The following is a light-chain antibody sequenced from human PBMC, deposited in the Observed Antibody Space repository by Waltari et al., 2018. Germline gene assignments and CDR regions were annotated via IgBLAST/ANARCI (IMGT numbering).Light chain of an antibody. J-gene: IGLJ3*02. CDR1: SSDVGSYNL. CDR3: CSYAGSSTL. V-gene: IGLV2-23*01. CDR2: EGS. Sequence: QSALTQPASVSGSPGQSITISCTGTSSDVGSYNLVSWYQQHPGEAPKLMIYEGSTRPSGVSNRFSGSKSGNTASLTISGLQAEDEADYYCCSYAGSSTLFGGGTKLTVL.